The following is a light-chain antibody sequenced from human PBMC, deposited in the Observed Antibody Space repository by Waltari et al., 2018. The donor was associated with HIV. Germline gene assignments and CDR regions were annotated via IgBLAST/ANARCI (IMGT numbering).Light chain of an antibody. Sequence: DIVMTQSPDSLVVSLGERATINCKSSQSVLYSSNNKNYLAWYQQKPGQPPKLLIHWASTRESGVPDRFSGSGSGTDFTLTSSSLQAEDVAVYYCQEYYSTPLTFGGGTKVEIK. J-gene: IGKJ4*01. CDR2: WAS. V-gene: IGKV4-1*01. CDR3: QEYYSTPLT. CDR1: QSVLYSSNNKNY.